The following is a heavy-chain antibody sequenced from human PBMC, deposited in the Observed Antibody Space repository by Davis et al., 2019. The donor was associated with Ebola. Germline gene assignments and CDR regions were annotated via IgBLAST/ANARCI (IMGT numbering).Heavy chain of an antibody. Sequence: GESLKTPCAASGFTFSDSAVSWVRQAPGNGLEWVSTISNDGGAIYYADSVRGRFTIFRDNSKDTLFLQMDSLRSEDTAIYYCTKDRGGSSQYWGQGTQVIVSS. CDR2: ISNDGGAI. J-gene: IGHJ4*02. D-gene: IGHD2-2*01. V-gene: IGHV3-23*01. CDR1: GFTFSDSA. CDR3: TKDRGGSSQY.